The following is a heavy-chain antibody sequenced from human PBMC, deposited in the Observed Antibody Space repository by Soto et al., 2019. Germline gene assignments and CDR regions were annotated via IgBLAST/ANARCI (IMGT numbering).Heavy chain of an antibody. D-gene: IGHD2-15*01. Sequence: TSETLSLTCAVSGGSISSGGYSLSWIRQPPGKGLEWIGYIYHSGSTYYNPSLKSRVTISVDRSKNQFSLKLSSVTAADTAVYYCARGQVVAAQHWGQGTLVTVSS. J-gene: IGHJ4*02. CDR2: IYHSGST. V-gene: IGHV4-30-2*01. CDR1: GGSISSGGYS. CDR3: ARGQVVAAQH.